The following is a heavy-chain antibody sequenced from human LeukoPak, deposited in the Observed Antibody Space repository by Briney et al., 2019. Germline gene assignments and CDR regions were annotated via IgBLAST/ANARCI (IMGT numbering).Heavy chain of an antibody. CDR1: GFTFDDYG. V-gene: IGHV3-20*04. CDR2: INWNGGST. CDR3: ARVYPYYYDSSGYSEAGYFDY. Sequence: GGSLRLSCAASGFTFDDYGTSWVRQAPGKGLEWVSGINWNGGSTGYADSVKGRFTISRDNAKNSLYLQMNSLRAEDTASYYCARVYPYYYDSSGYSEAGYFDYWGQGTLVTVSS. D-gene: IGHD3-22*01. J-gene: IGHJ4*02.